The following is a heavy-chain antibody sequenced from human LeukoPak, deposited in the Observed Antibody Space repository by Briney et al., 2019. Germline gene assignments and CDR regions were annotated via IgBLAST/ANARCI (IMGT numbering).Heavy chain of an antibody. CDR1: GYTFTSYY. J-gene: IGHJ5*02. D-gene: IGHD3-22*01. V-gene: IGHV1-46*01. CDR2: INPSGGST. CDR3: ARARAGGSYRGWFDP. Sequence: ASVKVSCKASGYTFTSYYMHWVRQAPGQGLEWMGIINPSGGSTSYAQKFQGRVTMTRDTSTSTVYMELSSLRSEDTAVYYCARARAGGSYRGWFDPWGQGTLVTVSS.